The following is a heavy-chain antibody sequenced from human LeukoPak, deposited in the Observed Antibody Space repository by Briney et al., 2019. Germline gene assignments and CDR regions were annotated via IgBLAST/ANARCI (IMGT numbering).Heavy chain of an antibody. CDR2: IYYSGST. V-gene: IGHV4-59*01. J-gene: IGHJ4*02. D-gene: IGHD3-22*01. CDR1: GGSISSYY. Sequence: SETLSLTCTVSGGSISSYYWSWIRQPPGKGLEWIGYIYYSGSTNYNPSLKSRVTISVDTSKNQFSLKLSSVTAADTAVYYCARVHYVSSGYYIRGGSFDYWGQGTLVTVSS. CDR3: ARVHYVSSGYYIRGGSFDY.